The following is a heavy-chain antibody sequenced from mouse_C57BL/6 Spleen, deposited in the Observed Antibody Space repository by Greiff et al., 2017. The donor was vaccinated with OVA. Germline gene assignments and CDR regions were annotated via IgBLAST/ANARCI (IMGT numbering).Heavy chain of an antibody. CDR2: ISYDGSN. Sequence: EVKLMESGPGLVKPSQSLSLTCSVTGYSITSGYYWNWIRQFPGNKLEWMGYISYDGSNNYNPSLKNRISITRDTSKNQFFLKLNSVTTEDTATYYCPRDGNYFAYWGQGTLVTVSA. D-gene: IGHD2-1*01. J-gene: IGHJ3*01. CDR1: GYSITSGYY. CDR3: PRDGNYFAY. V-gene: IGHV3-6*01.